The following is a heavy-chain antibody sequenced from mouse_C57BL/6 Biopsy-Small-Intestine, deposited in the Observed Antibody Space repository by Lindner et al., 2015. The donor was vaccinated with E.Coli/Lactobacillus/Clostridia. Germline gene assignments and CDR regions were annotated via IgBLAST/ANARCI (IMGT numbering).Heavy chain of an antibody. CDR2: FYPGSGSI. J-gene: IGHJ2*01. V-gene: IGHV1-62-2*01. Sequence: VQLQESGAELVKPGASVKLSCKASGYTFTDYTIHWVKQRSGQGLEWIGWFYPGSGSIKYNEKFKDKATLTADKSSSTVYMELSRLTSEGSAVYFCARHEDYDWHFDYWGQGTTLTVTS. CDR3: ARHEDYDWHFDY. CDR1: GYTFTDYT. D-gene: IGHD2-12*01.